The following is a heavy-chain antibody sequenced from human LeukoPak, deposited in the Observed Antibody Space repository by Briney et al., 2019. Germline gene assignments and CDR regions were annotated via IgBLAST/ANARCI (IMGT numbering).Heavy chain of an antibody. J-gene: IGHJ1*01. CDR2: ISSSSSYI. D-gene: IGHD3-16*01. CDR1: GFTFSSYS. CDR3: ARALGDYVWGSYCTAEYFQH. V-gene: IGHV3-21*01. Sequence: GGSLRLSCPASGFTFSSYSMNWVRQAPGKGLEWVSSISSSSSYIYYADSVKGRFTISRDNAKNSLYLQMNSLRAEDTAVYYCARALGDYVWGSYCTAEYFQHWGQGTLVTVSS.